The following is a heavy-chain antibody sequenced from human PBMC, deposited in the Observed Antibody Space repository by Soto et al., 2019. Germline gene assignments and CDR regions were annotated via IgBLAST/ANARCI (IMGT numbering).Heavy chain of an antibody. CDR3: ARLSPVTNSYYYYYYYMDV. J-gene: IGHJ6*03. Sequence: SETLSLTCTVSGGXISSSTYYWDWLRQPPGKGLESIGSSYYSGSTYYNPSLKSRATISVDPSKNQFSLKLSSVTAADTAVYYCARLSPVTNSYYYYYYYMDVWGKGTTVTVSS. CDR2: SYYSGST. CDR1: GGXISSSTYY. V-gene: IGHV4-39*01. D-gene: IGHD4-4*01.